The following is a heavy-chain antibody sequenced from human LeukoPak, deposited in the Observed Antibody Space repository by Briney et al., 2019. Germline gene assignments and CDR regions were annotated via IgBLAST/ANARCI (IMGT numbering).Heavy chain of an antibody. V-gene: IGHV3-11*06. CDR1: GLVFSSYT. D-gene: IGHD3-16*01. Sequence: PGGSLRLSCAASGLVFSSYTMGWVRHAPGKGLEWVSSSTPATDSTNYADSVQGRFTISRDNAKNSLYLQMNSLRAEDTAVYYCVRDMWGGDDEFDFWGQGTLVTVSS. CDR3: VRDMWGGDDEFDF. CDR2: STPATDST. J-gene: IGHJ4*02.